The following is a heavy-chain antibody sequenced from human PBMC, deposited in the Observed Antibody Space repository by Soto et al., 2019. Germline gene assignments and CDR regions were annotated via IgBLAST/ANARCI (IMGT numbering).Heavy chain of an antibody. V-gene: IGHV3-48*04. CDR2: ISTSGTTI. CDR1: GFTFSSYS. Sequence: SGFTFSSYSMNWVRQAPGKGLEWVSYISTSGTTIYYADSVKGRFTISRDNPKNSLYLQMNSLRPEDTAVYYCAREAVTTTYWGQGTPVTVSS. CDR3: AREAVTTTY. J-gene: IGHJ4*02. D-gene: IGHD4-17*01.